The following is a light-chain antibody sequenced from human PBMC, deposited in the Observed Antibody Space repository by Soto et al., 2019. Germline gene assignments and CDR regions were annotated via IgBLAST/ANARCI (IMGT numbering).Light chain of an antibody. CDR3: QQSYSLPWT. CDR2: AAS. CDR1: QSISTY. Sequence: DIQMTQSPSSLSASVGDRLTISCRASQSISTYLNWYQHKPGKAPKLLISAASTLQSGVPSRFSGSGSGTDFTLTISSMFPEDFATYYCQQSYSLPWTFRQGTNVEIK. V-gene: IGKV1-39*01. J-gene: IGKJ1*01.